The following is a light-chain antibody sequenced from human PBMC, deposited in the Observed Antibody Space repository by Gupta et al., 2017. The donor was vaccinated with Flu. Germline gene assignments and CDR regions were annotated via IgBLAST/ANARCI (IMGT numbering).Light chain of an antibody. Sequence: QSALTQPASVSGSPGQSITISCTGTSSDVGSYNLVSWYQQQPGKAPQLMIYEGSKRPSGVSNRFSGSKSGNTASLTISGLQAEDEADYYCCSYAGSSILVFGGGTKLTVL. CDR3: CSYAGSSILV. J-gene: IGLJ2*01. CDR1: SSDVGSYNL. CDR2: EGS. V-gene: IGLV2-23*01.